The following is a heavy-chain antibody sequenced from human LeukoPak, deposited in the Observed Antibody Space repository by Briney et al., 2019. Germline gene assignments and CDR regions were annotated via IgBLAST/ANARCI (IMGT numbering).Heavy chain of an antibody. J-gene: IGHJ6*02. D-gene: IGHD5-24*01. CDR2: IYSGGST. Sequence: PGGSLRLSCAASGFTVSSNYMSWVRQAPGKGLEWVSVIYSGGSTYYADSVKGRFTISRDNSKNTLYLQMNSLRAEDTAVYYCARDLIEFRMATRPYYYYYGMDVWGQGTTVTVSS. CDR3: ARDLIEFRMATRPYYYYYGMDV. CDR1: GFTVSSNY. V-gene: IGHV3-66*01.